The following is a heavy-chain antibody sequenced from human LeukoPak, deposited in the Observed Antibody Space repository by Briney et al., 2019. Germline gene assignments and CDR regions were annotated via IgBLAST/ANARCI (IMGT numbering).Heavy chain of an antibody. CDR2: IWSDSTNK. D-gene: IGHD4-17*01. Sequence: PGRSLRLSCAASGFTFSTYAMHWVRQAPGKGLEWVAVIWSDSTNKYYADSVRGRFTISRDNSKNTPYLQMSSLRAEDTAMYYCARDRLTTVTTFHFDYWGQGTLVTVSS. J-gene: IGHJ4*02. CDR3: ARDRLTTVTTFHFDY. V-gene: IGHV3-33*01. CDR1: GFTFSTYA.